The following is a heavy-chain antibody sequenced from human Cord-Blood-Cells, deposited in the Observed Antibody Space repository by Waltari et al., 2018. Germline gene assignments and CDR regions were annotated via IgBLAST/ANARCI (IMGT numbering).Heavy chain of an antibody. Sequence: QVQLVESGGGVVQPGRSLRLSCAASGFTFSSYGLHWVLQAPRQGLEWVAVIWYDGSNKYYADSVKGRFTFSRDNSKNTLYLQMNSLRAEDTAVYYCAREGRIGVAATPAYFDYWGQGTLVTVSS. J-gene: IGHJ4*02. D-gene: IGHD2-15*01. CDR2: IWYDGSNK. V-gene: IGHV3-33*01. CDR1: GFTFSSYG. CDR3: AREGRIGVAATPAYFDY.